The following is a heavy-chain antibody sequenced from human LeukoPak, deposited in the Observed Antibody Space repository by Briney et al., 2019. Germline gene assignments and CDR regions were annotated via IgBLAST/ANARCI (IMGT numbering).Heavy chain of an antibody. J-gene: IGHJ4*02. CDR2: ISRSGATI. CDR1: GFTFSSYG. Sequence: PGGSLRLSCAASGFTFSSYGMNWVRQAPGKGPEWISYISRSGATIYYADSVKGRFTISRDNAKNSLYLQMSSLGAEDTAVYYCARVTSSGLDWGQGTLVTVSS. CDR3: ARVTSSGLD. V-gene: IGHV3-48*03. D-gene: IGHD3-10*01.